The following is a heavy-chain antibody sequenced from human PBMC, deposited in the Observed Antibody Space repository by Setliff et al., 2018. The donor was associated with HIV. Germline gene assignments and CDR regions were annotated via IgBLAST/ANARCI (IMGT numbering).Heavy chain of an antibody. V-gene: IGHV1-69*10. J-gene: IGHJ4*02. Sequence: ASVKVSCKASGGTFSNYAISWVRQAPGQGLEWMGGVIPIFGIANYAQKFQGRVAMTADKSTSTAYMELSSLRSAVSRGTGMTEAERFDSWGQGTLVTVSS. D-gene: IGHD3-10*01. CDR3: TEAERFDS. CDR2: VIPIFGIA. CDR1: GGTFSNYA.